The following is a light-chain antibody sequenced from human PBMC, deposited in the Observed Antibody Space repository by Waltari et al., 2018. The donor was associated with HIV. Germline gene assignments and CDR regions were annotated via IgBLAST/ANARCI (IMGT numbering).Light chain of an antibody. Sequence: QSALTQPASVSGSPGQSLAIACTGTTSDVGGSHYVYWFQQHPDEAPKLIIYDVSERPSSISDRFSGSKSANTASLTISGLQPEDEADYYCSSFTSDFTFVFGTGTRVTVL. V-gene: IGLV2-14*01. CDR2: DVS. CDR1: TSDVGGSHY. CDR3: SSFTSDFTFV. J-gene: IGLJ1*01.